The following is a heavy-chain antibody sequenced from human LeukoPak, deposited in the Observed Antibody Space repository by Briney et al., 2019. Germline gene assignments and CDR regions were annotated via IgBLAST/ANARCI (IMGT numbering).Heavy chain of an antibody. V-gene: IGHV4-4*02. CDR1: GGSIDSINW. J-gene: IGHJ4*02. CDR3: ARYYNSGWGAYYFDY. CDR2: IYHSGST. Sequence: SGTLSLTCAVSGGSIDSINWWTWVRQPPGKGLEWIGEIYHSGSTNYNPSLKSRVTISVDKSKNQFSLNLSSVTAADTAVYYCARYYNSGWGAYYFDYWGQGTLVTVSS. D-gene: IGHD6-19*01.